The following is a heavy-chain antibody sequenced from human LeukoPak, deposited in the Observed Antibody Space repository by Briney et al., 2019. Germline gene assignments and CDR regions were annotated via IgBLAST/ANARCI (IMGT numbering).Heavy chain of an antibody. V-gene: IGHV3-30*02. CDR3: ASQPTTYYYGSGSYPGAFDI. D-gene: IGHD3-10*01. CDR1: GFTFSSYG. J-gene: IGHJ3*02. CDR2: IRYDGSNK. Sequence: GGSLRLSCAASGFTFSSYGMHWVRQAPGKGLEWVAFIRYDGSNKYYADSVKGRFTISRDNSKNTLYLQMNSLRAEDTAVYYCASQPTTYYYGSGSYPGAFDIWGQGTMVTVSS.